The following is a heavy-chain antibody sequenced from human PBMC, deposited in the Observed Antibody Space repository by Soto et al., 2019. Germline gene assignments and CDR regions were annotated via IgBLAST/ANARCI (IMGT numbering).Heavy chain of an antibody. J-gene: IGHJ4*02. CDR2: ISSNGGTT. CDR1: GFTFSSYD. CDR3: VRRVSGNYYY. V-gene: IGHV3-64*01. D-gene: IGHD1-7*01. Sequence: EVQLAESGGGMVQPGGSLRLSCVASGFTFSSYDMHWVRQAPGKGLEYVSSISSNGGTTYYGNSVKGRFTISRDNSKSTRYLQMGSLRAEDMAVYYCVRRVSGNYYYWGQGTLVTVSS.